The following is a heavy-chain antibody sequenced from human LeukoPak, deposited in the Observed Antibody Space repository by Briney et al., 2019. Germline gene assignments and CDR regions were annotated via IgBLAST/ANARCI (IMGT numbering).Heavy chain of an antibody. D-gene: IGHD3-16*02. CDR3: AKEERVISYFYYGMDV. Sequence: PGGSLRLSCAASGFTFSSYGMHWVRQAPGKGLEWVAVISYDGSNKYYADSVKGRFTISRDNSKNTLYLQMNSLRAEDTAMYYCAKEERVISYFYYGMDVWGQGTTVTVSS. CDR1: GFTFSSYG. V-gene: IGHV3-30*18. CDR2: ISYDGSNK. J-gene: IGHJ6*02.